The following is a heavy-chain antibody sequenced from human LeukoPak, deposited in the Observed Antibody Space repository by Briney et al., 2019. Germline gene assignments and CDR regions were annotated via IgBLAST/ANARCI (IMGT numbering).Heavy chain of an antibody. Sequence: ASVKVSCKASGGTFSSYAISWVRQAPGQGLEWMGGIIPIFGTANYAQKFQGRVTITADESTSTAYMELSSLRSEDTAVYHCARDQLRIFGVVRPSGPPGGYWGQGTLVTVSS. V-gene: IGHV1-69*01. CDR3: ARDQLRIFGVVRPSGPPGGY. D-gene: IGHD3-3*01. J-gene: IGHJ4*02. CDR2: IIPIFGTA. CDR1: GGTFSSYA.